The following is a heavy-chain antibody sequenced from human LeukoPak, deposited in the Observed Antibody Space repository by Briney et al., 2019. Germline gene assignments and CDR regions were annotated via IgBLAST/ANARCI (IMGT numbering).Heavy chain of an antibody. CDR2: ISGSGGST. CDR3: AKGLEERYFDWTADY. J-gene: IGHJ4*02. Sequence: GGSLRLSCAASGFTLSSYAMSWVRQAPGKGLEWVSAISGSGGSTYYADSVKGRFTISRDNSKNTLYLQMNSLRAEDTAVYYCAKGLEERYFDWTADYWGQGTLVTVSS. V-gene: IGHV3-23*01. D-gene: IGHD3-9*01. CDR1: GFTLSSYA.